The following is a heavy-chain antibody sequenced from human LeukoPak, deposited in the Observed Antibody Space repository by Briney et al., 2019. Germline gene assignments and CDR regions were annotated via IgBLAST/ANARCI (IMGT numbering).Heavy chain of an antibody. J-gene: IGHJ4*02. CDR3: AKDLYGSGIIDY. D-gene: IGHD3-10*01. CDR2: ISSSGSTI. V-gene: IGHV3-48*01. Sequence: GGSLRLSCAASGFTFRSHSMQWVRQAPGKGLEWVSHISSSGSTIYYADSVKGRFTISRDNSKNTLYLQMNSLRAEDTAVYYCAKDLYGSGIIDYWGQGTLVTVSS. CDR1: GFTFRSHS.